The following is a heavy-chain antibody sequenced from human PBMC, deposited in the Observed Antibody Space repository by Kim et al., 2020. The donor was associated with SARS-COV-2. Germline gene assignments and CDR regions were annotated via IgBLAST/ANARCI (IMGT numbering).Heavy chain of an antibody. V-gene: IGHV3-30*04. Sequence: GGSLRLSCAASGFTFSSYAMHWVRQAPGKVLEWGAVISYDGSNKYYADSVKGRFTISRDNSKNTLYLQMHSLRAEDTAVYDCARDRVVRGVNDAFDIWG. J-gene: IGHJ3*02. CDR2: ISYDGSNK. D-gene: IGHD3-10*01. CDR1: GFTFSSYA. CDR3: ARDRVVRGVNDAFDI.